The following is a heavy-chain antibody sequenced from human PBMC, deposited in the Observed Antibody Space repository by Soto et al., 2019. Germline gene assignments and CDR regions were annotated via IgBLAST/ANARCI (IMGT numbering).Heavy chain of an antibody. CDR3: ARRGPGTGWSFDY. CDR1: GDSISNYY. CDR2: IHKSGSN. J-gene: IGHJ4*02. D-gene: IGHD6-19*01. Sequence: QVQLQESGPGLVKPSETLSLICTVSGDSISNYYWTWIRQPAGKGLEWIGQIHKSGSNNYNPSLNSRVTMSVDTSKNQFSLKLISVTAADTALYYCARRGPGTGWSFDYWGQGTLVPVSS. V-gene: IGHV4-4*07.